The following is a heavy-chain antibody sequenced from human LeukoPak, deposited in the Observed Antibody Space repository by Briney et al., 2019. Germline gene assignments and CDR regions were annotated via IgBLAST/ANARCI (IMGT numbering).Heavy chain of an antibody. D-gene: IGHD1-26*01. Sequence: GGSLRLSCAASGFTFSSYSMNWVRQAPGKGLELVSYISSSSSTIYYADSVKGRFTISRDNAKNSLYLQMNSLRAEDTAVYYCARPSGSYYGYFDYWGQGTLVTVSS. CDR3: ARPSGSYYGYFDY. CDR2: ISSSSSTI. J-gene: IGHJ4*02. CDR1: GFTFSSYS. V-gene: IGHV3-48*01.